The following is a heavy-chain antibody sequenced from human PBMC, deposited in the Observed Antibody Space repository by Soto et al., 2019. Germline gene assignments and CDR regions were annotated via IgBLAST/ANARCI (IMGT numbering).Heavy chain of an antibody. D-gene: IGHD2-2*01. CDR1: GGTFSSYA. CDR3: AGLSYCSSTSCYGYYYGMDV. J-gene: IGHJ6*02. V-gene: IGHV1-69*01. CDR2: IIPIFGTA. Sequence: QVQLVQSGAEVKKPGSSVKVSCKASGGTFSSYAISWVRQAPGQGLEWMGGIIPIFGTANYAQKFQGRVTITADESTSTAYMELSSLRSEDTAVYYCAGLSYCSSTSCYGYYYGMDVWGQGTTVTVSS.